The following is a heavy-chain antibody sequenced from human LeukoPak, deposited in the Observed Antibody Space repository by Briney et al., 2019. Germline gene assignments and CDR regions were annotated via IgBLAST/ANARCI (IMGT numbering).Heavy chain of an antibody. D-gene: IGHD4-11*01. Sequence: SETLSLTCTVSGGSISSSSYYWGWIRQPPGKGLEWIVSIYYSGSTYYNSSLKSRVTISVDTSKKQFSLNLTSVTAADTAVYYCARHVDAAVRFDPWGQGTLPTVSS. V-gene: IGHV4-39*01. CDR3: ARHVDAAVRFDP. CDR2: IYYSGST. J-gene: IGHJ5*02. CDR1: GGSISSSSYY.